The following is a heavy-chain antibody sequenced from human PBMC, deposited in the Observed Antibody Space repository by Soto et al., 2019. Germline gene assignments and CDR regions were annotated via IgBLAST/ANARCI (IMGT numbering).Heavy chain of an antibody. J-gene: IGHJ4*02. Sequence: QVQLVESGGGVVQPGRSLSLSCAASGFIFSNYAMHWVRQAPGKGLEWVAVMSYDGSREYYAGSVKGRFTISRDNSKNTLYLQMNTLRPEDTAVDYCETLRPSFGVVKDYWCQGSLATVSS. D-gene: IGHD2-15*01. CDR1: GFIFSNYA. V-gene: IGHV3-30-3*01. CDR3: ETLRPSFGVVKDY. CDR2: MSYDGSRE.